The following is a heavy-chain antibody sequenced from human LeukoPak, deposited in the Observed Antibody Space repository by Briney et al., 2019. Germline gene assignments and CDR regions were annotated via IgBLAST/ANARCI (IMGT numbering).Heavy chain of an antibody. J-gene: IGHJ3*02. Sequence: GRSLKLSCADPGFTFIIYGMHWVRQAPGKGLKWVAVIWYDGSHKFYADSVKGRFTISRDNSKNTLYLQMNSLRTEDTAVYYCARAGSRWYKDVFDIWGQGTMVTVSS. D-gene: IGHD6-13*01. CDR1: GFTFIIYG. CDR2: IWYDGSHK. V-gene: IGHV3-33*01. CDR3: ARAGSRWYKDVFDI.